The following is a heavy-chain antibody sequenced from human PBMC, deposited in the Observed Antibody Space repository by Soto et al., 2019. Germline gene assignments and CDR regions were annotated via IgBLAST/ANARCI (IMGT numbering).Heavy chain of an antibody. CDR2: INHSGST. CDR1: GGSFSGYY. V-gene: IGHV4-34*01. D-gene: IGHD6-13*01. CDR3: ARGGPRGSSSWYRGEYNWFDP. Sequence: SETLSLTCAVYGGSFSGYYWSWIRQPPGKGLEWIGEINHSGSTNYNPSLKSRVTISVDTSKNQFSLKLSSVTAADTAVYYCARGGPRGSSSWYRGEYNWFDPWGQGXLVTVPS. J-gene: IGHJ5*02.